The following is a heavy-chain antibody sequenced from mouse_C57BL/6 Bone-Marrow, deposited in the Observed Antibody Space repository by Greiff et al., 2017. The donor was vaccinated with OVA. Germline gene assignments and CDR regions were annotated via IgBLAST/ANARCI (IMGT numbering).Heavy chain of an antibody. CDR2: IYPGSGSN. J-gene: IGHJ1*03. V-gene: IGHV1-55*01. CDR3: ARSGWYFDV. CDR1: GYTFTSYW. Sequence: LVEPGAELVKPGASVKMSCKASGYTFTSYWITWVKQRPGQGLEWIGDIYPGSGSNNYNEKFKSKATLTVDTSSSTAYMQLSSLTSEDSAVYYCARSGWYFDVWGTGTTVTVSS.